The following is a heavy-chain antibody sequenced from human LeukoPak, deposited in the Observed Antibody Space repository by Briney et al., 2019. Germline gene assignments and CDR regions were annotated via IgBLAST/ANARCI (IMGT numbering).Heavy chain of an antibody. Sequence: GGSLRLSCAASGLTFSSYWMLWVRQAPGKGLEWVASIKQDGSEKYYVDSMKGRFTISRDNAENSLYLQMTSLRVEDTAVYYCARMPRGPDVWGKGTTVTVSS. J-gene: IGHJ6*04. CDR2: IKQDGSEK. CDR1: GLTFSSYW. CDR3: ARMPRGPDV. V-gene: IGHV3-7*01. D-gene: IGHD2-2*01.